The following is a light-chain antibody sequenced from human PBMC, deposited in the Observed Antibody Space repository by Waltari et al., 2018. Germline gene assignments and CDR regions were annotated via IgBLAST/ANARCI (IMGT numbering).Light chain of an antibody. CDR1: PSLLSASNNKKY. CDR3: QQYYRSPLT. CDR2: WAS. V-gene: IGKV4-1*01. J-gene: IGKJ4*01. Sequence: DIVMTQSPDSLAVSLLVRRSINCRCSPSLLSASNNKKYLAWYQQKPGQPPKVLIYWASGRKSGVPDRFRGSGSGTDFTLTISSLQAEDVAVYYCQQYYRSPLTFGGGTKVVI.